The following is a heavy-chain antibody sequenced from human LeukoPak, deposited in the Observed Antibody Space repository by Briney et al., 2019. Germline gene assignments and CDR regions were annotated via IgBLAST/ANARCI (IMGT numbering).Heavy chain of an antibody. CDR3: AKDSNSGYVSVGPDY. D-gene: IGHD5-12*01. CDR2: VRYDARNE. Sequence: GGALTLSCQTSGLVFSNYGMHWVRQAPDKGREGVAYVRYDARNEYYAESVSGRFIISRDNSRNTLYLQMNSLRAEDTGVYSCAKDSNSGYVSVGPDYWGLGTLVTVSS. V-gene: IGHV3-30*02. CDR1: GLVFSNYG. J-gene: IGHJ4*02.